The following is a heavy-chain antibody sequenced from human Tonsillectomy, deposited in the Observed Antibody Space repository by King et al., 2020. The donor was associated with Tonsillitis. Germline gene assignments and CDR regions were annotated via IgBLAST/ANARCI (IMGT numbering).Heavy chain of an antibody. V-gene: IGHV1-24*01. J-gene: IGHJ6*02. CDR1: GYTLTELS. CDR3: ATDRVVSGLTLYYYYGMDV. D-gene: IGHD2-8*02. Sequence: VQLVESGAEVKKPGASVKVSCKVSGYTLTELSKHWVRQAPGKGLEWMGGFDPEDGETIYAQKFQGRVTMTEDTSTDTAYMELSSLRSEDTAVYYCATDRVVSGLTLYYYYGMDVWGQGTTVTVSS. CDR2: FDPEDGET.